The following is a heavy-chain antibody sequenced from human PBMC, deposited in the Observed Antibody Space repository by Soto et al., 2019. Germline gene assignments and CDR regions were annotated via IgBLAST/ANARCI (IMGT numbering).Heavy chain of an antibody. J-gene: IGHJ6*02. D-gene: IGHD3-9*01. Sequence: QVQLVQSGAEVKKPGASVKVSCKASGYTFTSYDINWVRQATGQGLEWMGWMNTNSGNTGYAQKFHGRVTMTRNTSISTASMELSSLRSEDTAVYYCARGPRYYDILTGYYYYYGMAVWGQGTTVTVSS. CDR3: ARGPRYYDILTGYYYYYGMAV. CDR2: MNTNSGNT. CDR1: GYTFTSYD. V-gene: IGHV1-8*01.